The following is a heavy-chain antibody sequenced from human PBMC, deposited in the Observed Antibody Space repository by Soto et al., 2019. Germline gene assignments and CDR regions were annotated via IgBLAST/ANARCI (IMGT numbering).Heavy chain of an antibody. V-gene: IGHV3-30*18. CDR3: AKVMSIAAPNYYYGMDV. CDR1: GFTFSSYG. CDR2: ISYDGSNK. J-gene: IGHJ6*02. D-gene: IGHD6-6*01. Sequence: PGGSLRLSCAASGFTFSSYGMHWVRQAPGKGLEWETDISYDGSNKYYADSVKGRFTISRDNSKNTLYLQMNSLRAEDTAVYYCAKVMSIAAPNYYYGMDVWGQGTTVTVSS.